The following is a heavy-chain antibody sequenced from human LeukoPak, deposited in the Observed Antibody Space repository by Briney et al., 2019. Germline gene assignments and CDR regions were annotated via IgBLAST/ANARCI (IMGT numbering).Heavy chain of an antibody. D-gene: IGHD1-26*01. V-gene: IGHV3-23*01. J-gene: IGHJ6*02. CDR2: ISGSGARA. Sequence: GGSLRLSCAASGFNFRGYAMSWVRQAPGKGLEWVSGISGSGARAHYAESVRGRFTISRDSSRNTLHLEMNSLRAEDTAVYYCAKEVVLGESNYFYYGMDVWGQGTTVTVSS. CDR3: AKEVVLGESNYFYYGMDV. CDR1: GFNFRGYA.